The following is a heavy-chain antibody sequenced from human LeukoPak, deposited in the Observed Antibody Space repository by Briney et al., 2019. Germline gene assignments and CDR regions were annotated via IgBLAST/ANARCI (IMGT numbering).Heavy chain of an antibody. J-gene: IGHJ4*02. V-gene: IGHV4-34*01. CDR3: ARVTGYMIEDYFDY. Sequence: PSETLSLTCAVYGGSFSGYYWSWIRQSPGKGLEWVGVINHSGSTNYNPSLKSRVTISVDTSKNQFSLKVSSVTAADTAVYYCARVTGYMIEDYFDYWGQGTLVTVSS. CDR1: GGSFSGYY. CDR2: INHSGST. D-gene: IGHD3-22*01.